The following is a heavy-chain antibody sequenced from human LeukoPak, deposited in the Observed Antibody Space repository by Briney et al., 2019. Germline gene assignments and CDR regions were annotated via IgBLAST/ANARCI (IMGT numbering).Heavy chain of an antibody. Sequence: GGPLRLSCAASGFTFSSHWMHWVRQAPGKGLEWVADITPEGRQTNYVHSVKGRFTISRDNAKNSMYLQMNSLRAEDTAVYYCARDADWARDYWGQGTLVTVSS. CDR1: GFTFSSHW. CDR3: ARDADWARDY. CDR2: ITPEGRQT. V-gene: IGHV3-7*01. J-gene: IGHJ4*02. D-gene: IGHD2-21*01.